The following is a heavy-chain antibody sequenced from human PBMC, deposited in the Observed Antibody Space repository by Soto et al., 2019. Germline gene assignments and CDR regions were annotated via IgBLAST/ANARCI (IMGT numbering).Heavy chain of an antibody. CDR2: INPNSGGT. CDR3: ARDRVEMATIGGAFDI. J-gene: IGHJ3*02. D-gene: IGHD5-12*01. V-gene: IGHV1-2*04. CDR1: GYTFTGYY. Sequence: GTSVKVSCKASGYTFTGYYMHWVRQAPGQGLEWMGWINPNSGGTNYAQKFQGWVTMTRDTSISTAYMELSRLRSDDTAVYYCARDRVEMATIGGAFDIWGQGTMVTVSS.